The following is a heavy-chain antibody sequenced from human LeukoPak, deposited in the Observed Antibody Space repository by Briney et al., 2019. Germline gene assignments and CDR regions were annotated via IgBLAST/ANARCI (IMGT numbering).Heavy chain of an antibody. CDR1: GFTFSNAW. V-gene: IGHV3-15*01. CDR3: TTGWSYYMDV. J-gene: IGHJ6*03. CDR2: IKSKTDGGTT. Sequence: GGSLRLSCAASGFTFSNAWMSWVRQAPGKGLEWVGRIKSKTDGGTTDYAAPVKGRFTIPRDDSKNTLYLQMNSQKTEDTAVYYWTTGWSYYMDVWGKGTTVTVSS. D-gene: IGHD6-13*01.